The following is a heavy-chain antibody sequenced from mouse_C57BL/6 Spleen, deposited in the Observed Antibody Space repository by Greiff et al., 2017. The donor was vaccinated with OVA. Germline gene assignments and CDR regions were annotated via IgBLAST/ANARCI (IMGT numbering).Heavy chain of an antibody. CDR3: ARSGRRDYGYDAYFDV. J-gene: IGHJ1*03. D-gene: IGHD2-2*01. V-gene: IGHV1-64*01. CDR2: IHPNSGST. Sequence: VQLQQPGAELVKPGASVKLSCKASGYTFTSYWMHWVKQRPGQGLEWIGMIHPNSGSTNYNEKFKSTATLTVDKSSSTAYMQLSSLPSEDSAVYYCARSGRRDYGYDAYFDVWGTGTTVTVSS. CDR1: GYTFTSYW.